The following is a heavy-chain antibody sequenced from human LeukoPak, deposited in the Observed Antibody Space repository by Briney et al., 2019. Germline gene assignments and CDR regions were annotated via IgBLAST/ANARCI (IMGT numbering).Heavy chain of an antibody. Sequence: QTGGSLRLSCAASGFTFSSYGMHWVRQATGKGLEWVSAIGTAGDTYYPGSVKGRFTISRENAKNSLYLQMNSLRAGDTAVYYCARATTYYYDSSGYYPPVFDYWGQGTLVTVSS. D-gene: IGHD3-22*01. CDR1: GFTFSSYG. CDR3: ARATTYYYDSSGYYPPVFDY. CDR2: IGTAGDT. V-gene: IGHV3-13*01. J-gene: IGHJ4*02.